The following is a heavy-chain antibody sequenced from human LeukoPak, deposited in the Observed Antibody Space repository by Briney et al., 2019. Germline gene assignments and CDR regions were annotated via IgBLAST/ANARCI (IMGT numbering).Heavy chain of an antibody. V-gene: IGHV4-59*08. Sequence: SETLSLTCTVSGGSISSHYWSWIRQPLGKGLEWIAYIYYTGTSNYNPSLKSRVTISVDTSKNQISLRLSSVSAADTAVYYCARQGIDAFDIWGQGTLVTVSS. CDR2: IYYTGTS. CDR1: GGSISSHY. J-gene: IGHJ3*02. CDR3: ARQGIDAFDI.